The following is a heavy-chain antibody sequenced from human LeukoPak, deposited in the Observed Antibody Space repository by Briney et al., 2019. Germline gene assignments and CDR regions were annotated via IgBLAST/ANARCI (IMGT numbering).Heavy chain of an antibody. D-gene: IGHD2-2*01. CDR2: MYHSGST. CDR3: ARHAQIPSP. J-gene: IGHJ3*01. Sequence: SGTLSLTCAVSGGSISSNNGWSWVRQSPGKGLEWIGEMYHSGSTNYNPSLKSRVTISGDKSKNQFSLKLNSVTAADTAVYYCARHAQIPSPWGQGTMVTVSS. CDR1: GGSISSNNG. V-gene: IGHV4-4*02.